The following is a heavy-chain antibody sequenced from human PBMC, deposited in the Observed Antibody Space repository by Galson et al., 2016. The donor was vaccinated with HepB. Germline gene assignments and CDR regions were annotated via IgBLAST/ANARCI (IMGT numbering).Heavy chain of an antibody. V-gene: IGHV1-69*13. Sequence: SVKVSCKASGGTFSRFAISWVRQAPGQELEWLGGLIPMSGTAHYAQRFPGSVTISADESTNTAYMELSSLRSEDTSVYYCARKPCSGGSCQYYFDYWGQGTLVTVSS. CDR2: LIPMSGTA. D-gene: IGHD2-15*01. CDR3: ARKPCSGGSCQYYFDY. J-gene: IGHJ4*02. CDR1: GGTFSRFA.